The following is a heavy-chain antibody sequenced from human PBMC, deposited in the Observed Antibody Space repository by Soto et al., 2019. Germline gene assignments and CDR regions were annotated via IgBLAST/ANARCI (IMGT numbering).Heavy chain of an antibody. J-gene: IGHJ6*03. Sequence: ASVKVSCKASGYTFTGYYMHWVRQAPGQGLEWMGWINPNSGGTNYAQKFQGWVTMTRDTSISTAYMELSRLRSDDTAVYYCARSGKSRDCSGGSCYSVSYYYYYMDVWGKGTTVTVSS. CDR2: INPNSGGT. CDR1: GYTFTGYY. CDR3: ARSGKSRDCSGGSCYSVSYYYYYMDV. D-gene: IGHD2-15*01. V-gene: IGHV1-2*04.